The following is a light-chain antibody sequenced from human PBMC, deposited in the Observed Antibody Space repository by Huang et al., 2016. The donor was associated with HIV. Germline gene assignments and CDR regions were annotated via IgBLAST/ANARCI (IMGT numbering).Light chain of an antibody. CDR1: KGISDW. V-gene: IGKV1-5*03. CDR3: QQYDNFST. Sequence: DIQMTQSPSTLSASVGDRVTITCLASKGISDWLAWYQKKPGKAPKLLIYKASNLESGVPSRFSGSVSGTEFTLTISSLQPDDFATYYCQQYDNFSTFAQGTKLEIQ. CDR2: KAS. J-gene: IGKJ2*01.